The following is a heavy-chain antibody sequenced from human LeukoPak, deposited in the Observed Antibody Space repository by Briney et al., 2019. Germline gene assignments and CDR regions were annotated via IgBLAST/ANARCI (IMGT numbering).Heavy chain of an antibody. J-gene: IGHJ4*02. V-gene: IGHV3-21*01. CDR2: ISSSSSYI. D-gene: IGHD1-1*01. Sequence: GGSLRLSCAASGFTFNIYDMSWLRQAPGKGLEWLSSISSSSSYIYYAASVKGRFPISRDNAKNSLYLQMNRLRAEDTAVYYCARERQLERLAFGKEGSAFDYWGQGTLVTVSS. CDR1: GFTFNIYD. CDR3: ARERQLERLAFGKEGSAFDY.